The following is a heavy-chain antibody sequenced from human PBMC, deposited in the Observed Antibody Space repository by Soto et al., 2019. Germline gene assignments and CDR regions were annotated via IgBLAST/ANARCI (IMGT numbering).Heavy chain of an antibody. CDR1: GFTFSGYE. J-gene: IGHJ6*02. Sequence: GGSLRLSCAASGFTFSGYEMNWVRQAPGKGLEWVSYISSSATTIYHADSVKGRFTISRDNAKNSLYLQMNSLRVEDTAVYYCARGRTGSPLYYAMDVWGQGTTVTVSS. CDR3: ARGRTGSPLYYAMDV. CDR2: ISSSATTI. V-gene: IGHV3-48*03. D-gene: IGHD1-26*01.